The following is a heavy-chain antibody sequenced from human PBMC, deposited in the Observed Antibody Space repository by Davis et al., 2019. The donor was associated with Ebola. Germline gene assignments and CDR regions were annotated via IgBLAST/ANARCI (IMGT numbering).Heavy chain of an antibody. D-gene: IGHD2-8*02. CDR2: INHSGST. CDR1: GGSISSYY. J-gene: IGHJ5*02. CDR3: ARGRRWLVVYARGNWFDP. V-gene: IGHV4-34*01. Sequence: SETLSLTCTVSGGSISSYYWSWIRQPPGKGLEWIGEINHSGSTNYNPSLKSRVTISVDTSKNQFSLKLSSVTAADTAVYYCARGRRWLVVYARGNWFDPWGQGTLVTVSS.